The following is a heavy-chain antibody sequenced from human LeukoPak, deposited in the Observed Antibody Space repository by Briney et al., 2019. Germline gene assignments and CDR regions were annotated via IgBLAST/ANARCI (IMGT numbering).Heavy chain of an antibody. Sequence: GGSLRLSCAASGFTFSSYSINWVRQAPGKGLEWVSSISSSGTYVYYADSVKGRFTISRDNAKNSLYLQMNSLRVEDTAFYYCARDLGYCSSTSCYNRWFDPWGQGTLVTVSS. CDR1: GFTFSSYS. CDR2: ISSSGTYV. CDR3: ARDLGYCSSTSCYNRWFDP. V-gene: IGHV3-21*01. D-gene: IGHD2-2*02. J-gene: IGHJ5*02.